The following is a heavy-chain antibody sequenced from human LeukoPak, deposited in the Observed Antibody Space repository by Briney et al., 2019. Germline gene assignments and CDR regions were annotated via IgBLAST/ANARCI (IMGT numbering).Heavy chain of an antibody. Sequence: GGSLRLSCAASGFTVSSHYMTWVRQAPGKGLEWVSYISSSSSTIYYADSVKGRFTISRDNAKNSLYLQMNTLRAEDTAVYYCARDRHKYNYDSGGYPPYWGQGTLVTVSS. D-gene: IGHD3-22*01. CDR2: ISSSSSTI. CDR1: GFTVSSHY. J-gene: IGHJ4*02. CDR3: ARDRHKYNYDSGGYPPY. V-gene: IGHV3-48*01.